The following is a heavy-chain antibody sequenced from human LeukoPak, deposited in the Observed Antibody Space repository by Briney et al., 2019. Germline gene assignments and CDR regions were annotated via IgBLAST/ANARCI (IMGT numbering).Heavy chain of an antibody. CDR2: ISSSNSYI. CDR3: ARHPMVRGVIRYFDY. D-gene: IGHD3-10*01. J-gene: IGHJ4*02. Sequence: GGSLSLSCAASGFTFSSYSMNWVRQAPGKGLEWVSSISSSNSYIYYADLVKGRFTIPRDNAKTSLYLQMTTLRPQDTAVHYCARHPMVRGVIRYFDYWGQGTLVTVSS. CDR1: GFTFSSYS. V-gene: IGHV3-21*01.